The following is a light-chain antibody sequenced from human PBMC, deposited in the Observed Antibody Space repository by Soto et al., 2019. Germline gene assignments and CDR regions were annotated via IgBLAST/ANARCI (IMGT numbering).Light chain of an antibody. V-gene: IGKV1-5*01. J-gene: IGKJ5*01. CDR2: DAS. CDR1: QSVDRY. CDR3: QQANSFPIT. Sequence: DIRMTQSPSTLSASVGDRVSITCRASQSVDRYLAWYQQKPGKAPHLLIYDASSLESGVPSRFSGSGSGTEFTLTISSLQPEDFATYYCQQANSFPITFGQGTRLEIK.